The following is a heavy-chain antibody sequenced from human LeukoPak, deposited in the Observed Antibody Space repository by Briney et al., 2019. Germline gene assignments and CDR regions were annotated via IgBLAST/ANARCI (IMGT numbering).Heavy chain of an antibody. V-gene: IGHV3-33*08. CDR2: IWYDGSNK. CDR3: ARSDDYYDSSGYSNWFDP. CDR1: GFTFSSYA. Sequence: GGSLRLSCSASGFTFSSYAMHWVRQAPGKGLEWVAVIWYDGSNKYYADSVKGRFTISRDNSKNTLYLQMNSLRAEDTAVYYCARSDDYYDSSGYSNWFDPWGQGTLVTVSS. J-gene: IGHJ5*02. D-gene: IGHD3-22*01.